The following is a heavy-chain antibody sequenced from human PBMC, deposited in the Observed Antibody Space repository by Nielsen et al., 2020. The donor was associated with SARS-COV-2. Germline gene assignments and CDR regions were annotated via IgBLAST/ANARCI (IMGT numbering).Heavy chain of an antibody. CDR3: ARRAGGWFDP. Sequence: ASVKVSCKASGYTFTNHYMHWVRQAPGQGLEWMGLINPTNGGTTYAQKFLGTVTMTRDTSTSTVYMELSSLRFDDTAVYYCARRAGGWFDPWGQGTLVTVSS. J-gene: IGHJ5*02. V-gene: IGHV1-46*01. CDR1: GYTFTNHY. CDR2: INPTNGGT.